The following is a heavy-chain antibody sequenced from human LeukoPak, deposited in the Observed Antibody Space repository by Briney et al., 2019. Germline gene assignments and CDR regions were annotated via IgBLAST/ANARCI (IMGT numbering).Heavy chain of an antibody. CDR3: ARAPMMITFGGVIVKIYWFDP. CDR1: GYTFTNYY. D-gene: IGHD3-16*02. Sequence: GASVKVSCKASGYTFTNYYIHWVRQAPGQGLEWMGWINPHSGGTDHAQKFQGRVTMTRDTSISTAYMELSRLRSDDTAVYYCARAPMMITFGGVIVKIYWFDPWGQGTLVTVSS. CDR2: INPHSGGT. J-gene: IGHJ5*02. V-gene: IGHV1-2*02.